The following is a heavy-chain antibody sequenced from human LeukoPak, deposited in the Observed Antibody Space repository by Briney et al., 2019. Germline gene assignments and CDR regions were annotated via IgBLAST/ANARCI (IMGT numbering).Heavy chain of an antibody. J-gene: IGHJ4*02. CDR1: GYTFTGYY. CDR3: AREGPRAYSSSWYFDY. V-gene: IGHV1-46*01. CDR2: INPSGGST. D-gene: IGHD6-13*01. Sequence: GASVKVSCKASGYTFTGYYMHWVRQAPGQGLEWMGIINPSGGSTSYAQKFQGRVTMTRDTSTSTVYMELSSLRSEDTAVYYCAREGPRAYSSSWYFDYWGQGTLVTVSS.